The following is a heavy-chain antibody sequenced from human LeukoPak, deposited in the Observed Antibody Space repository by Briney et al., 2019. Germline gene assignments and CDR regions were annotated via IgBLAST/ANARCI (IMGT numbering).Heavy chain of an antibody. J-gene: IGHJ5*02. CDR1: GYTFTSYY. V-gene: IGHV1-46*01. Sequence: GASVKVSCKASGYTFTSYYMHWVRQAPGQGLEWMGIINPSGGSTSYAQKFQGRVTMARDTSTSTVYMELSSLRSEDTAVYYCARASQGGYDLGHWFDPWGQGTLVTVSS. D-gene: IGHD5-12*01. CDR3: ARASQGGYDLGHWFDP. CDR2: INPSGGST.